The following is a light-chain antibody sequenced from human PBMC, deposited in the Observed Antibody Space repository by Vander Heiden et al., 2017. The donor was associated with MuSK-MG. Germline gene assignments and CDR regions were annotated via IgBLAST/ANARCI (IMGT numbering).Light chain of an antibody. CDR3: QAWDSTTMV. Sequence: SYELTQPPSVSVSPGQTASITCSGAYLGDKYVSWYQQKPGQSPVLVVFQNRKRPSGIPERFSGFNSGSTATLTISGTQTMDEGDYYCQAWDSTTMVFGGGTKLTVL. J-gene: IGLJ2*01. CDR1: YLGDKY. V-gene: IGLV3-1*01. CDR2: QNR.